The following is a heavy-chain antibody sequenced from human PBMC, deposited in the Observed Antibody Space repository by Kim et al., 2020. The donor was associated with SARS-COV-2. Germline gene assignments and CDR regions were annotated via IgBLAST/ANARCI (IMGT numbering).Heavy chain of an antibody. D-gene: IGHD5-12*01. Sequence: SVKVSCKASGGTFSSYAISWVRQAPGQGLEWMGRIIPILGIANYAQKFQGRVTITADKSTSTAYMELSSLRSEDTAVYYCARDLGDSGYDYYWGQGTLVTVSS. V-gene: IGHV1-69*04. J-gene: IGHJ4*02. CDR2: IIPILGIA. CDR3: ARDLGDSGYDYY. CDR1: GGTFSSYA.